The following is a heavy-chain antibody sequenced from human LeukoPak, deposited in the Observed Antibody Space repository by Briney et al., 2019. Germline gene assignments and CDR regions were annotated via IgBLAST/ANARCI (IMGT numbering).Heavy chain of an antibody. V-gene: IGHV3-30*18. CDR2: ISYDGSNK. CDR3: AKDFEGATDY. J-gene: IGHJ4*02. CDR1: GFTFSSYG. Sequence: PGGSLRLSCAASGFTFSSYGMHWVRQAPGKGLEWVAVISYDGSNKYYADSVKGRFTISRDNSKNTLYLQMNSLRAEDTAVYYCAKDFEGATDYWGQGTLVTVSS. D-gene: IGHD1-26*01.